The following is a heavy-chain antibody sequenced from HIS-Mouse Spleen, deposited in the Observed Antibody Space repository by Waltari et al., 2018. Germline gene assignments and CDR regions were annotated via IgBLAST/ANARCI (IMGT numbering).Heavy chain of an antibody. CDR1: GFTFSSDA. J-gene: IGHJ4*02. V-gene: IGHV3-30-3*01. Sequence: QVQLVESGGGVVQPGRSLRVSCAASGFTFSSDATHWVRQAPGKGLEWVAVISYDGSNKYYADSVKGRFTISRDNSKNTLYLQMNSLRAEDTAVYYCARDRLGIDYWGQGTLVTVSS. D-gene: IGHD7-27*01. CDR2: ISYDGSNK. CDR3: ARDRLGIDY.